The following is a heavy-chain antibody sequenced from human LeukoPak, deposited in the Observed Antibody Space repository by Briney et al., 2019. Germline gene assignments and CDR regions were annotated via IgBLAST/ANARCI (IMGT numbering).Heavy chain of an antibody. CDR1: GFTFSSYG. CDR2: ISGSGGST. J-gene: IGHJ4*02. V-gene: IGHV3-23*01. Sequence: GGSLRLSCAASGFTFSSYGMSWVRQAPGKGLEWVSAISGSGGSTYYADSVKGRFTISRDNSKNTLYLQMNSPRAEDTAVYYCARDYGGSSPFDYWGQGTLVTVSS. CDR3: ARDYGGSSPFDY. D-gene: IGHD4-23*01.